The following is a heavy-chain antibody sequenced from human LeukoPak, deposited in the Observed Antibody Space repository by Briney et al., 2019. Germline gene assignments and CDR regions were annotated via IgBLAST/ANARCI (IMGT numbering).Heavy chain of an antibody. D-gene: IGHD6-13*01. CDR3: AKAASSSWPSYYYGMDV. Sequence: GGSLRLSCAASGFTFSDYWMHWVRQAPGKGLEWVANIKQDGSAKYYVDSVKGRFTISRDNAKNSLYLQMSSLRVDDTAVYYCAKAASSSWPSYYYGMDVWGQGTTVTVSS. J-gene: IGHJ6*02. CDR1: GFTFSDYW. CDR2: IKQDGSAK. V-gene: IGHV3-7*03.